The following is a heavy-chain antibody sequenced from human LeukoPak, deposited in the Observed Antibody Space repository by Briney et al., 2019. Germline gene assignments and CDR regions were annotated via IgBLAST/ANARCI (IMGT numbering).Heavy chain of an antibody. Sequence: GASVKVSCKASGYTFTSYDINWVRQATGQGLEWMGWTNPNSGNTGYAQKFQGRVTMTRNTSISTAYMELSSLRSEDTAVYYCARVVAGTTWYYYYGMDVWGQGTTVTVSS. CDR2: TNPNSGNT. CDR3: ARVVAGTTWYYYYGMDV. V-gene: IGHV1-8*01. D-gene: IGHD6-19*01. J-gene: IGHJ6*02. CDR1: GYTFTSYD.